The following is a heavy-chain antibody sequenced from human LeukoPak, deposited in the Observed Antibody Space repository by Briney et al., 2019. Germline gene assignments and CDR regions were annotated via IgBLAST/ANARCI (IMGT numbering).Heavy chain of an antibody. J-gene: IGHJ5*02. CDR2: IYHSGST. CDR1: GGSISSRGYY. V-gene: IGHV4-39*01. D-gene: IGHD5-18*01. Sequence: PSETLSLTCTVSGGSISSRGYYWGWIRQPPGKGLEWIGNIYHSGSTYYNPSLKSRVTISVDTSKSQFSLRLSSVTAADTAVYYCARHKGHTARWFDPWGQGTLVTVSS. CDR3: ARHKGHTARWFDP.